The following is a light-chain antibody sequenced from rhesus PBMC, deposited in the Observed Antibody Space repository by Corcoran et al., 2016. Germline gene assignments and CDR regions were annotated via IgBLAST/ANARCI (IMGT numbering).Light chain of an antibody. CDR1: QGISSW. CDR3: QQHNSYPWT. Sequence: DIQMTQSPSSLSASVGDRVTITCQASQGISSWLAWYQQNPGKAPNLLIYAASSLQSGVPSRFSGSGSGTYFTLTISRLQPEDFATYYCQQHNSYPWTFGQGTKVEIK. CDR2: AAS. V-gene: IGKV1-33*02. J-gene: IGKJ1*01.